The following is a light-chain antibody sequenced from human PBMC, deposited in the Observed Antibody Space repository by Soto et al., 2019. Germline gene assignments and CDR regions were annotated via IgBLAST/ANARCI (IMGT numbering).Light chain of an antibody. J-gene: IGLJ2*01. CDR3: QVCDSTTDHVV. V-gene: IGLV3-21*01. CDR1: NIGTKS. Sequence: SYELTQPPSVSVAPGKTARITCGGSNIGTKSVHWYQQMPGQAPVLVIYSDVDRPSGIPERFSGSNSGNTATLTISRVEAGDEADYYCQVCDSTTDHVVFGGGTKVTVL. CDR2: SDV.